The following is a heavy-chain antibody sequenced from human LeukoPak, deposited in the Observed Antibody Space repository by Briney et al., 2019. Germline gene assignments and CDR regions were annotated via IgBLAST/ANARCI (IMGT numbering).Heavy chain of an antibody. CDR3: ARDPRIYCTNGICRDDYFDN. V-gene: IGHV3-48*03. Sequence: GGSLRLSCAVSGFTFSSYEMNWVRQAPEKGLEWVSYISHNGGKMYYADSVKGRFTISRDNAENSLYLQMNSLRADDTAVYYCARDPRIYCTNGICRDDYFDNWGQGTLVTVSS. J-gene: IGHJ4*02. D-gene: IGHD2-8*01. CDR2: ISHNGGKM. CDR1: GFTFSSYE.